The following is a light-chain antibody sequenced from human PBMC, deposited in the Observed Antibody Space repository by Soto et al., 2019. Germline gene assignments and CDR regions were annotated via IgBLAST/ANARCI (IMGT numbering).Light chain of an antibody. CDR2: LNSDGSH. Sequence: QSVLTQSPSASASLGASVKLTCTLSSGHSSYAIAWHQQQPEKGTRYLMKLNSDGSHSKGDGIPDRFSGSSSGAERYLTISRLQAEDEADYYCQTWGTGLLVFGGGTKLTVL. V-gene: IGLV4-69*01. CDR1: SGHSSYA. CDR3: QTWGTGLLV. J-gene: IGLJ3*02.